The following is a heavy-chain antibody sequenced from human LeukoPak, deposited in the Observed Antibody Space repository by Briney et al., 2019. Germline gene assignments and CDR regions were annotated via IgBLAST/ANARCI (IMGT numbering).Heavy chain of an antibody. CDR3: TRAAPFSSGRFDY. D-gene: IGHD6-19*01. CDR2: TYYRSKWYN. J-gene: IGHJ4*02. CDR1: GDSVSSNSVP. Sequence: SQTLSLTCAISGDSVSSNSVPWNWIRQSPSRGLEWLGRTYYRSKWYNDYAVSVKSRITINPDTSQNQFSLQLNSVTPEDTAVYYCTRAAPFSSGRFDYWGQGTLVTVSS. V-gene: IGHV6-1*01.